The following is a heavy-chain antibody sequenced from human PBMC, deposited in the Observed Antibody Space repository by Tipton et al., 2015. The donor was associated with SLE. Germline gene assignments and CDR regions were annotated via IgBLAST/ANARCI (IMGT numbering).Heavy chain of an antibody. Sequence: SLRLSCAASGFTFSNYAMHWVRQAPGKGLEWVAVISYDGSNKFYADSVKGRFTISRDNSKNTLYLQMNSLRAEDTAVYSCAGELLDYFDYWGQGTLVTVSS. CDR2: ISYDGSNK. CDR3: AGELLDYFDY. J-gene: IGHJ4*02. D-gene: IGHD1-26*01. CDR1: GFTFSNYA. V-gene: IGHV3-30*04.